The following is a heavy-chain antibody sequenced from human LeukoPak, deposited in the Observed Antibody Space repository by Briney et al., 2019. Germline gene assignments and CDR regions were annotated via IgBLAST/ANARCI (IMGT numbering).Heavy chain of an antibody. CDR3: ARRTYSSSSSLFDY. Sequence: GGSLRLSCAASGFTFSDYYMSWIRQAPGKGLEWVSYISSSGSTIYYADSVKGRFTISRDNAKNSLYLQMNSLRAEDTAVYYCARRTYSSSSSLFDYWGQGTLVTVSS. CDR2: ISSSGSTI. J-gene: IGHJ4*02. CDR1: GFTFSDYY. D-gene: IGHD6-6*01. V-gene: IGHV3-11*01.